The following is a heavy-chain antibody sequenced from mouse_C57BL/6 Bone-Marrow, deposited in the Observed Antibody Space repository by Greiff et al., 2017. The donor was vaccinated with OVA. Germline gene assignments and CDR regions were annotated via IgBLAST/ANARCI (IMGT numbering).Heavy chain of an antibody. CDR2: IYPGSGST. D-gene: IGHD4-1*01. CDR1: GYTFTSYW. Sequence: QVQLQQSGAELVKPGASVKMSCKASGYTFTSYWITWVKQRPGQGLEWIGDIYPGSGSTNYNEKFKSKATLTADKSSSTAYMELRSLTSEDSAVYFCARNWGRRYFDYWGQGTTLTVSS. J-gene: IGHJ2*01. V-gene: IGHV1-55*01. CDR3: ARNWGRRYFDY.